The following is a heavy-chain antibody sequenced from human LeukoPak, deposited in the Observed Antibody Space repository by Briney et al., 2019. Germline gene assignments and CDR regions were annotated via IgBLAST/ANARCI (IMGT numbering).Heavy chain of an antibody. J-gene: IGHJ4*02. CDR3: ASLGYYYDSSGYSYYFDY. D-gene: IGHD3-22*01. Sequence: ASVKVSCKASGYTFTSYDINWVRQATGQGLEWMGWMNPNSGNTGYAQTFQGRVTVTRNTSISTAYMELSSLRSEDTAVYYCASLGYYYDSSGYSYYFDYWGQGTLVTVSS. CDR2: MNPNSGNT. CDR1: GYTFTSYD. V-gene: IGHV1-8*01.